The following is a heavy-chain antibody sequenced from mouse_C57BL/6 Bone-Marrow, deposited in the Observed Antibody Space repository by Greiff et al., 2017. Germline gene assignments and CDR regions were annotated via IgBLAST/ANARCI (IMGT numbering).Heavy chain of an antibody. V-gene: IGHV1-39*01. D-gene: IGHD1-1*01. CDR2: INPNYGTT. Sequence: EVQLQQSGPELVKPGASVKISCKASGYSFTDYNMNWVKQSNGKSLEWIGVINPNYGTTSYNQKFKGKATLTVDQSSSTAYMQRNSLTSEDSAVYYCARGGTTVVEYYFDYWGQGTTLTVSS. CDR3: ARGGTTVVEYYFDY. CDR1: GYSFTDYN. J-gene: IGHJ2*01.